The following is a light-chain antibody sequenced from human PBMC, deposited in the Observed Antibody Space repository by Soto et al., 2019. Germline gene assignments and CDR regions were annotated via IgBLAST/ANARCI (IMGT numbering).Light chain of an antibody. J-gene: IGKJ1*01. V-gene: IGKV3-20*01. Sequence: EIVLTQSPGTLSLSPGERATLSCRASQTVSSTFLAWYQQKPGQAPRLLIYGVSNRATGIPDRFSGSGSGTDFSITINRLEPEDFSVYFCGQFVSTPPRTFGQGTKVEIK. CDR1: QTVSSTF. CDR2: GVS. CDR3: GQFVSTPPRT.